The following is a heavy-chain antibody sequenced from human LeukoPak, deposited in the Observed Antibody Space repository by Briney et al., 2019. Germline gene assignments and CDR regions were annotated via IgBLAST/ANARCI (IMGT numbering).Heavy chain of an antibody. CDR3: ASGGYGGYYYYYMDV. V-gene: IGHV4-34*01. CDR2: INHSGST. Sequence: PSETLSLTCAVYGVSFSGYYWSWIRQPPGKGLEWIGEINHSGSTNYNPSLKSRVTISVDTSKNQFSLKLSSVTAADTAVYYCASGGYGGYYYYYMDVWGKGTTVTVSS. CDR1: GVSFSGYY. J-gene: IGHJ6*03. D-gene: IGHD1-1*01.